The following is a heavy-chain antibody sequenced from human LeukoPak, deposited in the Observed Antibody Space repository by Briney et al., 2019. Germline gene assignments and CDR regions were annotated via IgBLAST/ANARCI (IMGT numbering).Heavy chain of an antibody. CDR1: GGSISSSSYY. D-gene: IGHD2-15*01. CDR2: IYYSGST. J-gene: IGHJ4*02. V-gene: IGHV4-39*07. CDR3: ARALRGYCSGGSCYHFDY. Sequence: SETLSLTCTVSGGSISSSSYYWGWIRQPPGKGLEWIGSIYYSGSTYYNPSLKSRVTISVDTSKNRFSLKLSSVTAADTAVYYCARALRGYCSGGSCYHFDYWGQGTLVTVSS.